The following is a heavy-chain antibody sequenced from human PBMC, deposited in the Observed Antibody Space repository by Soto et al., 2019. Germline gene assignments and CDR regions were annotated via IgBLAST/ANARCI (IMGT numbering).Heavy chain of an antibody. CDR2: INPSGGST. Sequence: SVKVSCKASGYTFTIYYMHWVRQAPGQGLEWMGIINPSGGSTSYAQKFQGRVTMTRDTSTSTVYMELSSLRSEDTAVYYCASADHYDSSGRSAFDIWGQGTMVTVSS. D-gene: IGHD3-22*01. V-gene: IGHV1-46*01. J-gene: IGHJ3*02. CDR1: GYTFTIYY. CDR3: ASADHYDSSGRSAFDI.